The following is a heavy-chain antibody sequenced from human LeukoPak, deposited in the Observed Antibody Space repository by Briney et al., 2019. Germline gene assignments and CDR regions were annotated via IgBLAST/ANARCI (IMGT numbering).Heavy chain of an antibody. J-gene: IGHJ3*01. CDR1: GFTFSNAW. V-gene: IGHV3-15*01. CDR2: IKSKTARGTI. CDR3: TRLGLEGV. D-gene: IGHD3-9*01. Sequence: GGSLRLSCAASGFTFSNAWMTWVRQAPGKGLEWVGRIKSKTARGTIDYAAPVKGRFTISRDDSNNTLYLQMNSLKTEDTAVYYCTRLGLEGVWGQGTMVTVSS.